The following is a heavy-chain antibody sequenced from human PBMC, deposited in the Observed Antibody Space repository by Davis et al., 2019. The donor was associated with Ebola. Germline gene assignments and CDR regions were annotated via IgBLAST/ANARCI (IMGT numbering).Heavy chain of an antibody. D-gene: IGHD3-10*01. J-gene: IGHJ6*02. CDR3: ARGWGDLWFTNMDV. CDR1: GFTFSSYS. Sequence: GGSLRLSCAASGFTFSSYSMNWVRQAPGKGLEWVSAISGSGGSTYYADSVKGRFTISRDNSKNTLYLQMNSLRAEDTAVYYCARGWGDLWFTNMDVWGQGTTVTVSS. CDR2: ISGSGGST. V-gene: IGHV3-23*01.